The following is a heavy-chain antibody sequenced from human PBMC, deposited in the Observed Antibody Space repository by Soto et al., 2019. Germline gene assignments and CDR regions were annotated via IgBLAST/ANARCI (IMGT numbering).Heavy chain of an antibody. Sequence: ASVKVSCKTAGYSFTYYARHGVRPAPGQGLEWMGWINTGNVKTKYSQNFQGRLTITRDTSATTLYMELNSPRSEGTSVYHWVGFFGMPDWGQGTLVTVSS. D-gene: IGHD3-3*01. CDR1: GYSFTYYA. CDR3: VGFFGMPD. CDR2: INTGNVKT. J-gene: IGHJ4*02. V-gene: IGHV1-3*04.